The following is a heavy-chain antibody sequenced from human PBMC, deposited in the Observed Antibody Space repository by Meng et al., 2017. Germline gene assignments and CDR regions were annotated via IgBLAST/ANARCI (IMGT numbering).Heavy chain of an antibody. D-gene: IGHD6-19*01. CDR1: GFTFSDYY. Sequence: QGQVVESGGGLCKPGGSLVLSCAASGFTFSDYYMSWIRQAPGKGLEWVSYISSSGSTIYYADSVKGRFTISRDNAKNSLYLQMNSLRAEDTAVYYCARCQEQWLPFDYWGQGTLVTVSS. CDR3: ARCQEQWLPFDY. J-gene: IGHJ4*02. CDR2: ISSSGSTI. V-gene: IGHV3-11*01.